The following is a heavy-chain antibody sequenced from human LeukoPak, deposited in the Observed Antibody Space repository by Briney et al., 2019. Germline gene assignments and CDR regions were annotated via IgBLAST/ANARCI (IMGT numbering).Heavy chain of an antibody. CDR2: VYHSGST. CDR3: PKRHYDILTGYPSQPIDS. D-gene: IGHD3-9*01. J-gene: IGHJ4*02. V-gene: IGHV4-38-2*02. CDR1: GYSISSGYY. Sequence: SETLSLTCTVSGYSISSGYYWVWIRQPPGKGLEWIGSVYHSGSTYYNPSLKSRVTISVDTSKNQFSLKLSSVTAADTAVYYSPKRHYDILTGYPSQPIDSWGQGTLVTVSS.